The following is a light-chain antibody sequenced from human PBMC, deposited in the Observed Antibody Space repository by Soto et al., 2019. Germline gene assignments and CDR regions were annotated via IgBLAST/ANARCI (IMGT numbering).Light chain of an antibody. J-gene: IGKJ1*01. V-gene: IGKV3D-15*01. Sequence: EIVLTQSPGTLSVSPGDRVTLSCRASQSISINLAWYQHKPGQAPRLLIHGASTRATGVPARISGSGSGTEFTLTICILQSEDFAVYYCQQFRNWPWTFGQGTLVDIK. CDR2: GAS. CDR3: QQFRNWPWT. CDR1: QSISIN.